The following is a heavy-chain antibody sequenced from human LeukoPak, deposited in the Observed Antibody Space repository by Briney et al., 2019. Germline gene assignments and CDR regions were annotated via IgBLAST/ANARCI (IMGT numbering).Heavy chain of an antibody. Sequence: GGSLRLSCAASGFTFSNYGMNWVRQAPGKGLEWVSFISSSSSHIYYADSVKGRFTISRDNAKNSLYLQMNSLRAEDTAVYYCSDVSGSYWGQGTLVTVSS. CDR2: ISSSSSHI. D-gene: IGHD3-10*01. CDR3: SDVSGSY. V-gene: IGHV3-21*01. J-gene: IGHJ4*02. CDR1: GFTFSNYG.